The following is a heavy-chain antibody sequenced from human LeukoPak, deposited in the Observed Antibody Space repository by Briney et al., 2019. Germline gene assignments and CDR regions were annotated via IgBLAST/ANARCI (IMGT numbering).Heavy chain of an antibody. CDR3: ARVWHCSSTSCPNWFDP. J-gene: IGHJ5*02. Sequence: WASVKVSCKASGYTFTGYYIHWVRQAPGQGLEWMGWINPNSGGTNYAQKFQGRVTITRDTSISTAYMELSRLRSDDTAVYYCARVWHCSSTSCPNWFDPWGQGTLVTVSS. D-gene: IGHD2-2*01. CDR2: INPNSGGT. V-gene: IGHV1-2*02. CDR1: GYTFTGYY.